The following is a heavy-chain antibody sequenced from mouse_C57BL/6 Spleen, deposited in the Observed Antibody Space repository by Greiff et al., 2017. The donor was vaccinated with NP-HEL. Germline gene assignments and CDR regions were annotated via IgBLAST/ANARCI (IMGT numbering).Heavy chain of an antibody. D-gene: IGHD1-1*01. CDR2: IYPRSGNT. V-gene: IGHV1-81*01. CDR3: ARSGYDGSSPYWYFDV. CDR1: GYTFTSYG. Sequence: VQLQQSGAELARPGASVKLSCKASGYTFTSYGISWVKQRTGQGLEWIGEIYPRSGNTYYNEKFKGKATLTADKSSSTAYMELRSLTSEDSAVYFCARSGYDGSSPYWYFDVWGTGTTVTVSS. J-gene: IGHJ1*03.